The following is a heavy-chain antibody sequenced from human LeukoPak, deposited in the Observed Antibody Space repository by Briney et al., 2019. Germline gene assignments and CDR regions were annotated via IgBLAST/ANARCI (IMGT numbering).Heavy chain of an antibody. J-gene: IGHJ3*02. D-gene: IGHD5-18*01. CDR1: GYSISSGYY. CDR3: ARVGPIQGDAFDI. V-gene: IGHV4-38-2*02. Sequence: SETLSLTCTVSGYSISSGYYWGWIRQPPGKGLEWIGSIYHSGSTNYNPSLKSRVTISVDKSKNQFSLKLSSVTAADTAVYYCARVGPIQGDAFDIWGQGTMVTVSS. CDR2: IYHSGST.